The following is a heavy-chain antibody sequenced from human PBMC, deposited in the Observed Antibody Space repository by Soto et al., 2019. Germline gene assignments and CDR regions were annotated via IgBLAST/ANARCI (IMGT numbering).Heavy chain of an antibody. J-gene: IGHJ6*02. CDR2: IYSTDNT. D-gene: IGHD3-10*01. Sequence: GGSLRLSCAASGFAVSSYYMSWVRQAPGKGPEWVSVIYSTDNTNYADSVKGRFTISRDNSRNTLYLQMNSLRVEDTAVYYCVRDKAHYGSGSLYGMDVWGQGTTVTVSS. V-gene: IGHV3-53*01. CDR1: GFAVSSYY. CDR3: VRDKAHYGSGSLYGMDV.